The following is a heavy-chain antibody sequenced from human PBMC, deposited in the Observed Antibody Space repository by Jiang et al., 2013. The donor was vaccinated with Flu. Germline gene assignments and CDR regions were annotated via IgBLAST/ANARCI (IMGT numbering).Heavy chain of an antibody. D-gene: IGHD3-3*01. CDR1: GFTFRTYG. CDR3: ARGGYNFWSGYYSLRAGGGM. CDR2: IWYDGSNK. Sequence: VQLVESGGGVVQPGRSLRLSCAASGFTFRTYGMHWVRQAPGKGLEWVAVIWYDGSNKYHADSVKGRFTISRDNSKNTLYLQMNSLRAEDTAVYYCARGGYNFWSGYYSLRAGGGM. J-gene: IGHJ6*01. V-gene: IGHV3-33*08.